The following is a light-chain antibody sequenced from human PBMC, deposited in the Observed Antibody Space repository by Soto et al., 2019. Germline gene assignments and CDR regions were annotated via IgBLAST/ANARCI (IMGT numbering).Light chain of an antibody. J-gene: IGLJ1*01. Sequence: QSALTQPASVSGSPGQSITISCTGTSSDVGGYNYVSWYQQHPGNAPRLMIYEVSNRPSGVSNRFSGSKSGNTASLTISGLQAEDEAYYYCSSYTSSSTPYVFGTGTKLTVL. CDR2: EVS. CDR1: SSDVGGYNY. V-gene: IGLV2-14*01. CDR3: SSYTSSSTPYV.